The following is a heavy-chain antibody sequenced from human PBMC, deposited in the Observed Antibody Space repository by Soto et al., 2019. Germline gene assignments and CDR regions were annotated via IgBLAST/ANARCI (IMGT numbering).Heavy chain of an antibody. J-gene: IGHJ4*02. CDR1: GLNFTRYS. V-gene: IGHV3-21*01. Sequence: PGGSLRLSCAASGLNFTRYSMNWVRQAPVKGLEWVSSISSTTNYIYYADSMKGRFTVSRDNAKNAVYLSMNSLSAEDTAVYYCARESEDLTSNFDYWGQGTLVTVSS. CDR2: ISSTTNYI. CDR3: ARESEDLTSNFDY.